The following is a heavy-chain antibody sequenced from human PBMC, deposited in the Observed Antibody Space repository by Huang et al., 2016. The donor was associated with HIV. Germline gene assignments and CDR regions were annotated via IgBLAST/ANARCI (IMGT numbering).Heavy chain of an antibody. J-gene: IGHJ4*02. V-gene: IGHV4-39*01. CDR1: GGSITNRNYY. D-gene: IGHD6-13*01. CDR2: VYYSGST. CDR3: ASSYASSWLAEEYFDY. Sequence: QMQLQESGPGLVKPSETLSLSCNVSGGSITNRNYYWGWIRQPPGKGLQGIGSVYYSGSTYYNPSLKSRLTMSVDTSKNQFSLKLTSVSAADTAVYFCASSYASSWLAEEYFDYWGQGTLVTVSS.